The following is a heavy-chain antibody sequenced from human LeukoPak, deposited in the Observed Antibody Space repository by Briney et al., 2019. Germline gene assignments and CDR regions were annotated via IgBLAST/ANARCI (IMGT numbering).Heavy chain of an antibody. CDR3: ARRWGTTFDI. CDR1: GFTLSHYW. Sequence: GGSLRLSCAASGFTLSHYWMHWVRQAPGKGLVWVSRINSDGSSTSYADSVKGRFTISRDSSKNTVYLQMDSLRAEDTAVYYCARRWGTTFDIWGQGTMVTVSS. CDR2: INSDGSST. V-gene: IGHV3-74*01. D-gene: IGHD3-16*01. J-gene: IGHJ3*02.